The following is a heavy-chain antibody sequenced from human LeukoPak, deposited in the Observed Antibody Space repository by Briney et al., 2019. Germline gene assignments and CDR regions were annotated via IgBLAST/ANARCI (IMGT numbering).Heavy chain of an antibody. CDR2: IYTTGST. J-gene: IGHJ4*02. V-gene: IGHV4-61*02. CDR1: GGPISSGSYY. D-gene: IGHD3-22*01. CDR3: ARAGYYDSSGYYLDY. Sequence: SQTLSLTCTVSGGPISSGSYYWSWIRQPAGKGLEWIGRIYTTGSTNYNPSLKSRVTIAVDTSKNQFSLKLSSVTAADTAVYYCARAGYYDSSGYYLDYWGQGTLVTVSS.